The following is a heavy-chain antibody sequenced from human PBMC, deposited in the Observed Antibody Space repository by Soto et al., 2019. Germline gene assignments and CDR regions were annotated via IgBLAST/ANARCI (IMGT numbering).Heavy chain of an antibody. V-gene: IGHV1-2*02. Sequence: ASVKVSCKASEYTFSAHYIHWVRQAPGQGLEWMGWINPSNGDTNYTQNFQGRVTMTRDTSITTAYMDPVDTATYYCAHRLGSRGSFDYWGQGSLVTVSS. CDR1: EYTFSAHY. CDR2: INPSNGDT. D-gene: IGHD5-18*01. CDR3: SRGSFDY. J-gene: IGHJ4*02.